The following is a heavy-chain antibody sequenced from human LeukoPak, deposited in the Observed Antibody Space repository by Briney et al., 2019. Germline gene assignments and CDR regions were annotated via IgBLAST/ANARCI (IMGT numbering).Heavy chain of an antibody. V-gene: IGHV3-23*01. CDR3: AKWGVVIRVFLVGFHKEAYYFDS. CDR2: ISDSGGRT. Sequence: GGSLRLSCAVSGITLSNYGMSWVRQAPGKGLEWVAGISDSGGRTNYADSVKGRFTISRDNPKNTLYLQMNSLRAEDTAVYFCAKWGVVIRVFLVGFHKEAYYFDSWGQGALVTVSS. D-gene: IGHD2-21*01. J-gene: IGHJ4*02. CDR1: GITLSNYG.